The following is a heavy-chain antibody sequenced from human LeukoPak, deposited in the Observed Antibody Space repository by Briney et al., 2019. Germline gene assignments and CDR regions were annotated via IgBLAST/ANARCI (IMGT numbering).Heavy chain of an antibody. CDR3: ARAKGYCSGGSCYPLYI. Sequence: SVKVSCKASGGTFSSYAISWVRQAPGQGLEWMGGIIPIFGTANYAQKFQGRVTITADKSTSTAYMELSSLRSEDTAVYYCARAKGYCSGGSCYPLYIWGKGTTVTVSS. D-gene: IGHD2-15*01. CDR2: IIPIFGTA. J-gene: IGHJ6*04. V-gene: IGHV1-69*06. CDR1: GGTFSSYA.